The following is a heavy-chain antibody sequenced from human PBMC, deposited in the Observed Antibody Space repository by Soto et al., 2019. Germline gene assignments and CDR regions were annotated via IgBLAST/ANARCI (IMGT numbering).Heavy chain of an antibody. V-gene: IGHV3-33*01. CDR3: ARDRLVTADNAAFDI. J-gene: IGHJ3*02. Sequence: QVQLVESGGGVVQPGRSLRLSCAASGFTFSSYGMHWVRQAPGKGLEWVAVIWYDGSNKYYADSVKGRFTISRDNSKNTLYLQMNSLRAEDTAVYYCARDRLVTADNAAFDIWGQGTMVTVSS. D-gene: IGHD1-26*01. CDR2: IWYDGSNK. CDR1: GFTFSSYG.